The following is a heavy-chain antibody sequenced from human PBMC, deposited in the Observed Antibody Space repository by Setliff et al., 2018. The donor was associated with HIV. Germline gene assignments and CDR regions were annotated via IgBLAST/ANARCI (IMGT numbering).Heavy chain of an antibody. J-gene: IGHJ3*02. V-gene: IGHV5-51*01. CDR3: ATRLNFEASDAFDI. Sequence: GESPKISCKGSGYSFSNYWIGWVCQMPGKGLEWMGIIYPGDSETRYNPSFQGQVSISVDKSSSTAYLQWSSLRASDTAMYYCATRLNFEASDAFDIWGQGTMVTVSS. CDR1: GYSFSNYW. CDR2: IYPGDSET.